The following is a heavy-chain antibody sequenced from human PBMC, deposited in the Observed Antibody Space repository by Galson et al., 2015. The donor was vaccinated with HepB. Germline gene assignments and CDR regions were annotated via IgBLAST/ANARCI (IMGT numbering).Heavy chain of an antibody. Sequence: SLRLSCAASGFTFNTYTMHWARQAPGKGLEYVSAIDPKGDSTYYADSVKGRFTISRDNSKNTLYLHMGSLGAEDTAVYHCVRRNLPYPKRTAFDAWGQGTMVTVSS. D-gene: IGHD1-1*01. J-gene: IGHJ3*01. CDR2: IDPKGDST. V-gene: IGHV3-64D*06. CDR3: VRRNLPYPKRTAFDA. CDR1: GFTFNTYT.